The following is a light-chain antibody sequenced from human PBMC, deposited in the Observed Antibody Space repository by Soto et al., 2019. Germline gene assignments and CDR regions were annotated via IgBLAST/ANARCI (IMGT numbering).Light chain of an antibody. CDR1: SSDVGGYNY. V-gene: IGLV2-8*01. Sequence: QSALTQPPSASGSPGQSVTVSCTGTSSDVGGYNYVSWYQQHPGKAPKLIIFEVDKWPSGVPDRFSGSKSGNTASLTVSGLQAEDEADYYCSSYAGSSSWVFGGGTKLTVL. J-gene: IGLJ3*02. CDR2: EVD. CDR3: SSYAGSSSWV.